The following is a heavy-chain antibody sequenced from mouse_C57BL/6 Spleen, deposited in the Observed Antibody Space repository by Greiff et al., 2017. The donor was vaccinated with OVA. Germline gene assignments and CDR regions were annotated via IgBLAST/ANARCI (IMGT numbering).Heavy chain of an antibody. CDR1: GYTFTHYY. Sequence: VQLQQSGPELVKPGASVQLSCKASGYTFTHYYIHLVKQSPGQCLSWIGYINPNNGGTNYNQKFKGRATLPVDKSSSTAYMELRSLTSEDSAVYYCARRTGDWDFDDWGTGTTVTVSS. J-gene: IGHJ1*03. D-gene: IGHD4-1*01. V-gene: IGHV1-22*01. CDR2: INPNNGGT. CDR3: ARRTGDWDFDD.